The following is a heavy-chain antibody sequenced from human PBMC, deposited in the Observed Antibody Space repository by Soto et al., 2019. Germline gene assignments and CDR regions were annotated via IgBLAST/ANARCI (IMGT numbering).Heavy chain of an antibody. Sequence: GGSLRLSCAASGFTFSRYGMHWVRQAPGKXLEWVAVISYDGSNKYYADSVKGRFTISRDNSKNTLYLQMNSLRAEDTAAYYCAKSRCTRRCPNSGRFLDYWGQGTLVTVFS. CDR2: ISYDGSNK. V-gene: IGHV3-30*18. CDR1: GFTFSRYG. D-gene: IGHD2-21*01. J-gene: IGHJ4*02. CDR3: AKSRCTRRCPNSGRFLDY.